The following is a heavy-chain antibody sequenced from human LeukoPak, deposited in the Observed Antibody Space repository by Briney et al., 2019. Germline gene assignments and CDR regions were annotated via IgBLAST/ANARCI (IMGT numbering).Heavy chain of an antibody. CDR3: ARHYCSGGSCYFDY. J-gene: IGHJ4*02. V-gene: IGHV3-33*01. CDR2: IWYDGSNK. CDR1: GFTFSSYG. D-gene: IGHD2-15*01. Sequence: PGRSLRLSCAASGFTFSSYGMHWVRQAPGKGLEWVAVIWYDGSNKYYADSVKGRFTISRDNSENTLYLQMNSLRAEDTAVYYCARHYCSGGSCYFDYWGQGTLVPSPQ.